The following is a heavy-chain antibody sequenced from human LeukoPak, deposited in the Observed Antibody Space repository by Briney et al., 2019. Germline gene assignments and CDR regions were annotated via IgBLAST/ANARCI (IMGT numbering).Heavy chain of an antibody. CDR2: ISGSGGTT. J-gene: IGHJ2*01. Sequence: GGSLRLSCAASGFIFFAYGMTWVRQAPGKGLEWVSSISGSGGTTYYADSVRGRFTISRDNAKNSLYLQMNSLRAEDTAVYYCARTYSTPWYFDLWGRGTLVTVSS. CDR3: ARTYSTPWYFDL. V-gene: IGHV3-23*01. D-gene: IGHD4-11*01. CDR1: GFIFFAYG.